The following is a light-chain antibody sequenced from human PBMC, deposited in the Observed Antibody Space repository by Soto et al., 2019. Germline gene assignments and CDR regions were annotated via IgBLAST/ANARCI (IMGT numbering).Light chain of an antibody. CDR3: HSYDSGLSGSV. CDR2: GDN. CDR1: NSNIGASND. V-gene: IGLV1-40*01. J-gene: IGLJ3*02. Sequence: QSALTQPPSVSGAPGQRVTISCTGGNSNIGASNDVHWYQQIPGAAPKLLIYGDNNRPSGVPDRFSGSKSGTSASLVISGLQAEDEADYYCHSYDSGLSGSVFGGGTKLTVL.